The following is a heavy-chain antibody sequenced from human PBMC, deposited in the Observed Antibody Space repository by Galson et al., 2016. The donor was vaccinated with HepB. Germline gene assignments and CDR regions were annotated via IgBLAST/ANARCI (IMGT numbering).Heavy chain of an antibody. V-gene: IGHV3-21*01. CDR1: GFPFSSFG. D-gene: IGHD3-10*01. J-gene: IGHJ5*02. CDR3: AMYLSYGSGNP. Sequence: SLRLSCAASGFPFSSFGMNWVRQAPGKGLEWVSSISGTSNYIFYIDSVKGRCTISRDNAKNSLYLQMNSMRTEDTAVYYCAMYLSYGSGNPWGQGTLVAVPS. CDR2: ISGTSNYI.